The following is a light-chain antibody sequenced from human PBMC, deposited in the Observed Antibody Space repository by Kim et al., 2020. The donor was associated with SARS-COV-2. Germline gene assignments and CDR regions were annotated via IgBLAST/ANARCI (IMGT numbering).Light chain of an antibody. CDR1: QSVSSSY. Sequence: EIVLTQSPGTLSLSPGERATLSCRASQSVSSSYLAWYQQKPGQAPRLLIYATSSRAISIPDRFSGSGSGTDFTLTISRLEPEDFAVYYCQQYGSSRYTFGQGTKVDIK. CDR3: QQYGSSRYT. J-gene: IGKJ2*01. CDR2: ATS. V-gene: IGKV3-20*01.